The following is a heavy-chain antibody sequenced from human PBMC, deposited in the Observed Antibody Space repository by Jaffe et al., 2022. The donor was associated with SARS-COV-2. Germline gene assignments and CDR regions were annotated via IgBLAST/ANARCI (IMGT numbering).Heavy chain of an antibody. J-gene: IGHJ6*03. CDR3: ARHSSDTWSYYYYMDV. V-gene: IGHV4-39*01. Sequence: QLQLQESGPGLVKPSETLSLTCTVSGGSISSDSYYWGWIRQPPGNGLEWIGSIYYSGSTYYNPSLKSRVIISVDTSKNQFSLKLSSVTAADTAVYYCARHSSDTWSYYYYMDVWGKGTTVTVSS. CDR1: GGSISSDSYY. D-gene: IGHD2-8*02. CDR2: IYYSGST.